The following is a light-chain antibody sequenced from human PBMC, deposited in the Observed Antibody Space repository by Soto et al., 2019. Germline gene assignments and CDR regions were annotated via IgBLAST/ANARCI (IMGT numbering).Light chain of an antibody. CDR3: QSYDSSLSGDVV. J-gene: IGLJ2*01. CDR2: GNS. CDR1: SSNIGAGYH. V-gene: IGLV1-40*01. Sequence: QSVLTQPPSVSGAPGQRVTMSCTGSSSNIGAGYHVHWYQQLPGTAPKLLIYGNSNRPSGVPDRFSGSKSGTSASLAITGLQAEDEADYYCQSYDSSLSGDVVFGGGTKLTVL.